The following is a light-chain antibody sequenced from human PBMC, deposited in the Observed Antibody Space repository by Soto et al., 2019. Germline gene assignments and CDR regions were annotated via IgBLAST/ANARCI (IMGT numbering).Light chain of an antibody. V-gene: IGKV3-20*01. J-gene: IGKJ1*01. CDR1: QSVTKY. CDR3: QQYGSSTRT. Sequence: EIVLTQSPATLSLSPGESATLSCRASQSVTKYLVWYQQKPGQAPRLLISDASYRATGIPARFSGSGSGTDFTLNISSMQTEDFAVYYCQQYGSSTRTFGQGTKVDIK. CDR2: DAS.